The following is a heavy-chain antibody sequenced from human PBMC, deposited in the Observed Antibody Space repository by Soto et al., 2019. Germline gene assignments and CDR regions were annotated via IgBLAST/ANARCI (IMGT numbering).Heavy chain of an antibody. J-gene: IGHJ4*02. D-gene: IGHD6-13*01. CDR2: IYYSGST. CDR1: GGSISSGGYY. CDR3: ATYSSSWIGMVDY. V-gene: IGHV4-31*03. Sequence: SETLSLTCTVSGGSISSGGYYWSCMRQHPGKGLEWIGYIYYSGSTYYNPSLKSRVTISVDTSKNQFSLKLSSVTAADTAVYYCATYSSSWIGMVDYWGQGTRVTVSS.